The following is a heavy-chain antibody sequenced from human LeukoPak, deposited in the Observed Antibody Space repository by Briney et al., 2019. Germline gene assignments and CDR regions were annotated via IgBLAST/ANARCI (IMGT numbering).Heavy chain of an antibody. D-gene: IGHD3-22*01. CDR3: ARDYYGP. V-gene: IGHV3-66*03. J-gene: IGHJ5*02. Sequence: GGSLRLSCAASGFTVSNNYMRWVRQAPGKGLEWVSSIYSRGSTSYVDSVKGRFTISRDNSKDTLFLQMNSLRVEDTAVYYCARDYYGPWGQGTLVTVSS. CDR1: GFTVSNNY. CDR2: IYSRGST.